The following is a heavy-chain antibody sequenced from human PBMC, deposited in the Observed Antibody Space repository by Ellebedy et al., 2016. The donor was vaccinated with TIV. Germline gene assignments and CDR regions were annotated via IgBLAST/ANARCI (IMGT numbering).Heavy chain of an antibody. V-gene: IGHV3-15*07. Sequence: GESLKISCAVSGFPFSSYNMNWIRPAPGKGLEWVGRVKSDADGGTVDYAAPVKGRFTISRDDSKNKLFLQMNSLKTEDTAVYYCTTIDLFWSLSLDWGQGALVTVSS. CDR2: VKSDADGGTV. CDR3: TTIDLFWSLSLD. D-gene: IGHD3-3*01. CDR1: GFPFSSYN. J-gene: IGHJ4*02.